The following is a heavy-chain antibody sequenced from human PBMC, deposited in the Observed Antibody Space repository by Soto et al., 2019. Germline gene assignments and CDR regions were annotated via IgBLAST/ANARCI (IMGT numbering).Heavy chain of an antibody. CDR1: GGSVNSGGYS. CDR3: ARGVLA. J-gene: IGHJ5*02. V-gene: IGHV4-30-2*01. Sequence: KPSETLSLTCSVSGGSVNSGGYSWSWIRQPPGKGLEWIGFISPSGSPAYNPSLKSRVTISVDRSNNQISLELSSVTAADPAVYYCARGVLAWGPGTLVTAPQ. CDR2: ISPSGSP. D-gene: IGHD2-8*01.